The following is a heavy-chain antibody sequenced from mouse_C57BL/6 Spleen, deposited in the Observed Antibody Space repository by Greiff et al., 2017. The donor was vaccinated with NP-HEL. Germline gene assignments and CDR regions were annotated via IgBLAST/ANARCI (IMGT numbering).Heavy chain of an antibody. Sequence: VQLQQSGPELVKPGASVKISCKASGYAFSSSWMNWVKQRPGKGLEWIGRIYPGDGDTNYNGKFKGKATLTADKSSSTAYMQLSSLTSEDSAVYFCARSGGYYDFPFDYWGQGTTLTVSS. D-gene: IGHD2-4*01. CDR2: IYPGDGDT. J-gene: IGHJ2*01. CDR1: GYAFSSSW. CDR3: ARSGGYYDFPFDY. V-gene: IGHV1-82*01.